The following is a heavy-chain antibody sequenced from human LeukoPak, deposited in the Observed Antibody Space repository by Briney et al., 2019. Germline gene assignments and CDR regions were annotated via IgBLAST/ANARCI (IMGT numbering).Heavy chain of an antibody. Sequence: PSQTLSLTCTVSGGSISGGSYYWSWIRQPAGKGLEWIGRIYTSGSTNYNPSLKSRVTISVDTSKNQFSLKLSSVTAADTAVYYCARGSPEGFGEFPFDYWGQGTLVTVSS. D-gene: IGHD3-10*01. CDR1: GGSISGGSYY. CDR2: IYTSGST. V-gene: IGHV4-61*02. CDR3: ARGSPEGFGEFPFDY. J-gene: IGHJ4*02.